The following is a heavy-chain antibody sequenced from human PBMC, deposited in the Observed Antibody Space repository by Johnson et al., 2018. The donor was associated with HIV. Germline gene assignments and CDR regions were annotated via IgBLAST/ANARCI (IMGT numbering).Heavy chain of an antibody. CDR2: INQDGSDR. CDR1: GFTFSNHH. CDR3: ARVGSGSYLLGAFDI. V-gene: IGHV3-7*03. D-gene: IGHD1-26*01. Sequence: VQLVEYGGGLVRPGGSLRLSCAVSGFTFSNHHMTWVRQAPGKGLEWVANINQDGSDRYYVDSVKGRFTISRDNAQNSLYLQMNSLRAEDTALYYCARVGSGSYLLGAFDIWGQGTMVTVSS. J-gene: IGHJ3*02.